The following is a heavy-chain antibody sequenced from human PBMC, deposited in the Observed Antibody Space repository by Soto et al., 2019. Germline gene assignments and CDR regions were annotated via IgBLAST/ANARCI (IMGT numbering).Heavy chain of an antibody. V-gene: IGHV3-7*03. CDR2: IKEDGSEK. J-gene: IGHJ4*02. D-gene: IGHD5-12*01. Sequence: EVQLVESGGGLVQPGGSLRLSCAASGFTFSGYWKSWVRQAPGKGLERVANIKEDGSEKNYVDSVKGRFTISRDNAMNSLYLEMNSLRAEDTAVYYCARSGSENDFWGQGTLVTVSS. CDR3: ARSGSENDF. CDR1: GFTFSGYW.